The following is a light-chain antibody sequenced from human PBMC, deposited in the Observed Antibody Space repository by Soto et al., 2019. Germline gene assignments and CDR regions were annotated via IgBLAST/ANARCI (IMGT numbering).Light chain of an antibody. CDR1: QSVAKY. CDR2: ETS. J-gene: IGKJ1*01. Sequence: EIVLTQSPATLSLSPGDGATLSCRASQSVAKYLFWYQQKPGQRPRLLIYETSERASGVPAMFSGSGSGTDFPLTIRRLEPEDVASYYWQHRGSGPWTFGQGTRVEF. CDR3: QHRGSGPWT. V-gene: IGKV3-11*01.